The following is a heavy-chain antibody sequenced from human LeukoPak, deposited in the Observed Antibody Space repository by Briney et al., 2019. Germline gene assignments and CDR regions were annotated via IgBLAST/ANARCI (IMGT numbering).Heavy chain of an antibody. Sequence: HSGGSLRLSCAASGFTFSSYSMNWVRQAPGKGLEWVSYISSSSSTIYYADSVKGRFTISRDNAKNSLYLQMNSLRAEDTAVYYCARDLVSAVSYFDYWGQGTLVTVSS. CDR2: ISSSSSTI. V-gene: IGHV3-48*04. D-gene: IGHD6-19*01. CDR3: ARDLVSAVSYFDY. CDR1: GFTFSSYS. J-gene: IGHJ4*02.